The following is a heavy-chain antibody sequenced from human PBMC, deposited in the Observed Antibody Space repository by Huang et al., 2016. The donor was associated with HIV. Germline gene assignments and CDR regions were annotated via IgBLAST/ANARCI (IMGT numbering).Heavy chain of an antibody. J-gene: IGHJ6*02. CDR3: ARVRGYSGSYYGMDV. CDR1: GGTFSNHG. CDR2: IIPVFGTQ. V-gene: IGHV1-69*01. D-gene: IGHD1-26*01. Sequence: QVQLVQSGAEVKKPGSSVKVSCKASGGTFSNHGFSWVRQAPGQGLEWRVGIIPVFGTQYYTPKFQGRGTITADESTSTVYMELSSLTPDDTAEYYCARVRGYSGSYYGMDVWGQGTTVTVSS.